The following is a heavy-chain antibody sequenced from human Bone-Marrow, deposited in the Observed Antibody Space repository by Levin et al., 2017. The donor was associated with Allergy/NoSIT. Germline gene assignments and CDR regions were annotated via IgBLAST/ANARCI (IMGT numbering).Heavy chain of an antibody. D-gene: IGHD2-2*01. CDR3: ARADCSGTSFYYFVDS. CDR1: GFTFSRYS. CDR2: ISRSSSTI. Sequence: GESLKISCAASGFTFSRYSMNWVRQAPGRGLEWVSYISRSSSTISYADSVKGRFTISRGNAKKSLYLQMNSRRDDDTAVYYCARADCSGTSFYYFVDSCGQTALFTVSS. J-gene: IGHJ4*02. V-gene: IGHV3-48*02.